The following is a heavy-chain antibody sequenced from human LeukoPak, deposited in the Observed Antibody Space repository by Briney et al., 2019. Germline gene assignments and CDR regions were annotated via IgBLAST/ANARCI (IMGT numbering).Heavy chain of an antibody. CDR3: ARSIAVAGTFDY. CDR1: GGTFSSYA. Sequence: ASVKVSCKASGGTFSSYAISWVRQAPGQGLERMGGIIPIFGTANYAQKFQGRVTITADESTSTAYMELSSLRSEDTAVYYCARSIAVAGTFDYWGQGTLVTVSP. J-gene: IGHJ4*02. CDR2: IIPIFGTA. D-gene: IGHD6-19*01. V-gene: IGHV1-69*13.